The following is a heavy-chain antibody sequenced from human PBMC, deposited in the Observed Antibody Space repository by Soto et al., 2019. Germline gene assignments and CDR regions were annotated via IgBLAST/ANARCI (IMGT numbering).Heavy chain of an antibody. V-gene: IGHV4-59*01. D-gene: IGHD3-22*01. CDR3: ARANYYYDSSGYYYYFDY. CDR1: GGSISSYY. CDR2: IYYSGST. Sequence: PSETLSLTCTVSGGSISSYYWSWIRQPPGKGLEWIGYIYYSGSTNYNPSLKSRVTISVDTSKNQFSLKLSSVTAADTAVYYCARANYYYDSSGYYYYFDYWGQGTLVTVSS. J-gene: IGHJ4*02.